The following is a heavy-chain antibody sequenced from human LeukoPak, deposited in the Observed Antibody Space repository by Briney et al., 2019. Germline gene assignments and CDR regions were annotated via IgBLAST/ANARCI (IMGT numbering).Heavy chain of an antibody. CDR2: IKSKTDGGTT. Sequence: GGPLRLSCAASGFTFSNAWMSWVRQAPGKGLEWVGRIKSKTDGGTTDYAAPVKGRFTISRDDSKNTLYLQMNSLKTEDTAVYYCTTDQVGSSWPYYFDYWGQGTLVTVPS. CDR1: GFTFSNAW. V-gene: IGHV3-15*01. J-gene: IGHJ4*02. CDR3: TTDQVGSSWPYYFDY. D-gene: IGHD6-13*01.